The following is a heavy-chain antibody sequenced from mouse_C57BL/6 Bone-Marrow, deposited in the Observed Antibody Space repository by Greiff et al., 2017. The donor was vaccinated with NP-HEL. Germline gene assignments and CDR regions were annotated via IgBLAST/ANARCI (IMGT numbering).Heavy chain of an antibody. Sequence: VQRVESGPGLVQPSQSLSITCTVSGFSLTSYGVHWVRQSPGKGLEWLGVIWSGGSTDYNAAFISRLSISKDNSKSQVFFKMNSLQADDTAIYYCARSRHSGSYYYAMDYWGQGTSVTVSS. CDR3: ARSRHSGSYYYAMDY. J-gene: IGHJ4*01. D-gene: IGHD3-2*02. CDR1: GFSLTSYG. V-gene: IGHV2-2*01. CDR2: IWSGGST.